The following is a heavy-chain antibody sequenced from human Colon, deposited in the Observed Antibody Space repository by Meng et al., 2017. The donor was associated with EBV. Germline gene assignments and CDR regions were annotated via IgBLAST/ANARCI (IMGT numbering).Heavy chain of an antibody. CDR3: ARDDGTGRGEPFIY. J-gene: IGHJ4*02. CDR2: VNPNFGGT. CDR1: GYTFTDYY. V-gene: IGHV1-2*06. Sequence: QVQLVQSGAAVTKPGXPVKVSCKASGYTFTDYYIHWVRQAPGQGLEWMGRVNPNFGGTNYAPKFQGRVTMTTDTSISTAYMELDRLKSDDTAIFYCARDDGTGRGEPFIYWRRGSLVTVSS. D-gene: IGHD3/OR15-3a*01.